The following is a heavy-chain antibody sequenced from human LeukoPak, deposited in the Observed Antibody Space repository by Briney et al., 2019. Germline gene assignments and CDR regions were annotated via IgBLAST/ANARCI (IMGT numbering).Heavy chain of an antibody. J-gene: IGHJ4*02. CDR1: GGSISSSSYY. V-gene: IGHV4-39*01. Sequence: PSETLSLTCTVSGGSISSSSYYWGWIRQPPGKGLEWIGSIYYSGSTYYNPSLKSRVTISVDTSKNQFSLKLSSVTAADTAVYYCARQARPAAGSPFDYWGQGTLVTVSS. CDR3: ARQARPAAGSPFDY. CDR2: IYYSGST. D-gene: IGHD6-13*01.